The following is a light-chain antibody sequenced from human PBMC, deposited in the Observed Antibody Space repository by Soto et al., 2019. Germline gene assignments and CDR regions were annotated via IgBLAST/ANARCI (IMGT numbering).Light chain of an antibody. V-gene: IGKV3-15*01. CDR1: HSISTN. Sequence: EIIMTQPPATLSVSPGEGATLSCRTSHSISTNLAWYQHKRGQSPRLLVYGASTRATGVPARFSGSGSGAEFTLSISSLQSEDFAVYYCQQYNSWPTFGGGTKVEI. CDR3: QQYNSWPT. CDR2: GAS. J-gene: IGKJ4*01.